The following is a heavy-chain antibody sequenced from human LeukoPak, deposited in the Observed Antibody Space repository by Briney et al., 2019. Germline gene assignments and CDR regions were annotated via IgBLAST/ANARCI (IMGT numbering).Heavy chain of an antibody. CDR2: IYYSGST. V-gene: IGHV4-59*01. J-gene: IGHJ4*02. D-gene: IGHD6-13*01. Sequence: KPSETLSLTCTVSGGSICSYYWSWIRQPPGKGLEWIGYIYYSGSTNYNPSLKSRVTISVDTSKNQFSLKLSSVTAADTAVYYCARLYSSSWYGGIDYWGQGTLVTVSS. CDR3: ARLYSSSWYGGIDY. CDR1: GGSICSYY.